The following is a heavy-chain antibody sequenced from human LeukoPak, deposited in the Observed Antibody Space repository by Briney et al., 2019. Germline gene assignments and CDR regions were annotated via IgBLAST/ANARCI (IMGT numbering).Heavy chain of an antibody. V-gene: IGHV1-46*01. D-gene: IGHD4-17*01. Sequence: ASVKVSCKASGYTFTSYDINWVRQAPGQGLEWMGIINPSGGSTSYAQKFQGRVTMTRDASTSTVYMELSSLRSEDTAVYYCARANYGDMSYWGQGTLVTVSS. CDR1: GYTFTSYD. CDR3: ARANYGDMSY. CDR2: INPSGGST. J-gene: IGHJ4*02.